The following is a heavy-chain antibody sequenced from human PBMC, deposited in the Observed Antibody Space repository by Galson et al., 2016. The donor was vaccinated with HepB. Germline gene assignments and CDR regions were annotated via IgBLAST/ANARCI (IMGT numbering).Heavy chain of an antibody. V-gene: IGHV5-51*01. J-gene: IGHJ4*02. CDR2: IHAGDSDT. CDR1: GYSFPNYW. Sequence: QSGAEVKKPGESLKISCKASGYSFPNYWIAWVRQMPGKGLEWMGIIHAGDSDTRYSPSFQGHVTISVDKSISTAYLWWSSLKASDTAIYFCARSSTPFFDYWGQGTLVTVSS. CDR3: ARSSTPFFDY.